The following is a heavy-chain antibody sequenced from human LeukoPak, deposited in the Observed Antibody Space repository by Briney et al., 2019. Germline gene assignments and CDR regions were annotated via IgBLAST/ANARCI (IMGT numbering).Heavy chain of an antibody. CDR3: ARVLRYSSSSRWFDH. J-gene: IGHJ5*02. CDR2: IYTSGST. D-gene: IGHD6-6*01. CDR1: GGSISSYY. Sequence: PSETLSLTCTVSGGSISSYYWSWIRQPAGKGLEWIGRIYTSGSTNYNPSLKSRVTMSVDTSKNQFSLKLSSVTAADTAVYYCARVLRYSSSSRWFDHWGQGTLVTVSS. V-gene: IGHV4-4*07.